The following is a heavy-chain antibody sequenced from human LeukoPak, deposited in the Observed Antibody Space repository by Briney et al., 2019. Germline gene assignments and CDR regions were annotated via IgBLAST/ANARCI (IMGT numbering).Heavy chain of an antibody. CDR2: ISSSSSYI. CDR1: GFTFSSYS. V-gene: IGHV3-21*01. J-gene: IGHJ4*02. Sequence: GGSLRLSCAASGFTFSSYSMNWVRQAPGKGLEWVSSISSSSSYIYYADSVKGRFTISRDNAKNSLYLQMNSLRAEDTAVYYCAVDIAATITVSDYWGQGTLVTVSS. CDR3: AVDIAATITVSDY. D-gene: IGHD5-12*01.